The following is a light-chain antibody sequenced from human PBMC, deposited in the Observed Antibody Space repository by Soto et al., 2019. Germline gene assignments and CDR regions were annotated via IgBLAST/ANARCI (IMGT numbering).Light chain of an antibody. J-gene: IGKJ4*01. CDR2: DAS. CDR3: QQYNDYLT. V-gene: IGKV1-5*01. Sequence: DIQMTQSPSTLSASVGDRVTITCRASQSIIKWLAWYQHKPGKAPKLLIYDASSLESGVPSRFSGSGFGTEFTLTISSLQPDDFATYYCQQYNDYLTFGGGTKVDIK. CDR1: QSIIKW.